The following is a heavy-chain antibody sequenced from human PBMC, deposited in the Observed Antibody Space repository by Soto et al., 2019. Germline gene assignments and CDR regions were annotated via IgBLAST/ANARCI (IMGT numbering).Heavy chain of an antibody. CDR3: ATGVAARVYYYYYMDV. CDR2: INHSGST. Sequence: SETLSLTCAVYGGSFSGYYWSWIRQPPGKGLEWIGEINHSGSTNYNPSLKSRVTISVDTSKNQFSLKLSSVTAADTAVYYCATGVAARVYYYYYMDVWGKGTTVNVSS. J-gene: IGHJ6*03. V-gene: IGHV4-34*01. D-gene: IGHD6-6*01. CDR1: GGSFSGYY.